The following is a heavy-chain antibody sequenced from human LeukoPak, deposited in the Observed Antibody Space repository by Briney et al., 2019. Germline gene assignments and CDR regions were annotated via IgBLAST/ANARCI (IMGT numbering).Heavy chain of an antibody. CDR2: IYYSGST. V-gene: IGHV4-39*01. Sequence: PSETLSLTCTVSGGSLSSSSYYWGCIRHPPGTGREWLGRIYYSGSTYYNPSLKSRVTISVDTSKSQFSCKLRSVDAAAPPVFSCASPETWRGGYGSWFDRCGQATLVTVSS. CDR3: ASPETWRGGYGSWFDR. J-gene: IGHJ5*02. CDR1: GGSLSSSSYY. D-gene: IGHD6-19*01.